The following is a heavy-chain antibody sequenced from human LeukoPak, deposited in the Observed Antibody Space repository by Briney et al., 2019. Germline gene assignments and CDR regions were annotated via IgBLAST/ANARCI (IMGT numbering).Heavy chain of an antibody. CDR2: ISNSISNV. J-gene: IGHJ6*02. CDR3: PKQRNFYGSDTSSDV. D-gene: IGHD3-10*01. Sequence: PGGSLRLSCLVSGLTLSGYSMNWVRQAPGKGLEWVSSISNSISNVYYANSVKGRFTISRDNSKKSLYLQMNTLRPENAAVYYRPKQRNFYGSDTSSDVWGQGTTVTVSS. V-gene: IGHV3-21*04. CDR1: GLTLSGYS.